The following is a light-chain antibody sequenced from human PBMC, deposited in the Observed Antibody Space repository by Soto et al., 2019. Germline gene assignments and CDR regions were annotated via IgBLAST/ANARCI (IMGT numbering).Light chain of an antibody. CDR1: SIDIGAYDY. V-gene: IGLV2-14*01. CDR2: EVN. Sequence: QSALTQPASLSGSPGQSITISCTGTSIDIGAYDYVSWFQQHPGKAPKLMISEVNNRPSGVSNRFSGSKSGNTAYLTISGLQAEDEADYYCSSKRSSSTPYVFGNGTKVTVL. CDR3: SSKRSSSTPYV. J-gene: IGLJ1*01.